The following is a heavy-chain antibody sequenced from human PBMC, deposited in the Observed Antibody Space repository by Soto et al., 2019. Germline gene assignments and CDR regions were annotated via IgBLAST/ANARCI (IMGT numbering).Heavy chain of an antibody. V-gene: IGHV5-51*01. CDR1: GYDFTGYW. D-gene: IGHD1-26*01. CDR3: ARQAQIVAPPIDY. J-gene: IGHJ4*02. Sequence: GESLEISCKASGYDFTGYWIGWVRQMPGKGVEWMGIIYPCDSNTRYSPSLQGQVTISADKSISTVYLQWSSLQASDTAMYYCARQAQIVAPPIDYWGQGSLVTVSA. CDR2: IYPCDSNT.